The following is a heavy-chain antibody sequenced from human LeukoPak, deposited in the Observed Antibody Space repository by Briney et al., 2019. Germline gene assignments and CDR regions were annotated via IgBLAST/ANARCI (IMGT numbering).Heavy chain of an antibody. J-gene: IGHJ4*02. CDR2: IYPGDSDT. CDR3: ATNYGDYVFEY. Sequence: ASVKVSCKGSGYSFTSYWIGWVRQMPGKGLEWMGIIYPGDSDTRYSPSFQGQVTISADKSISTAYLQWSSLKASDTAMYYCATNYGDYVFEYWGQGTLVTVSS. V-gene: IGHV5-51*01. CDR1: GYSFTSYW. D-gene: IGHD4-17*01.